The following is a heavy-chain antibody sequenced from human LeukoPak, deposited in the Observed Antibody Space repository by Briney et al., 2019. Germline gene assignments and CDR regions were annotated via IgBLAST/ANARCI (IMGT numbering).Heavy chain of an antibody. J-gene: IGHJ4*02. CDR1: GFTFSSYD. CDR3: AKVRWDNSGWYYSDS. V-gene: IGHV3-23*01. D-gene: IGHD6-19*01. Sequence: GGTLRLSCAASGFTFSSYDITWVRQAPGKGLEWVSAITGSGGSTFYADSVKGRFTISRDNSKNTLYLQVNSVRVEDTAVYYCAKVRWDNSGWYYSDSWGQGTLVTVSS. CDR2: ITGSGGST.